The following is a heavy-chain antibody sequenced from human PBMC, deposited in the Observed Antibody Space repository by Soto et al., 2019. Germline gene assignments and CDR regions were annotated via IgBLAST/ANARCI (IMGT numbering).Heavy chain of an antibody. V-gene: IGHV4-59*01. CDR1: VGSIKSYY. Sequence: PSETLSLTCTVSVGSIKSYYWYWIRQPPGKGLEWIAYIYYTGSTNYNPSLKSRVTISINTSKSQFSLRLSSVTPADTAVYYSARGGMGPLFEALDYWGQGTLVTVSS. CDR2: IYYTGST. J-gene: IGHJ4*02. D-gene: IGHD2-8*01. CDR3: ARGGMGPLFEALDY.